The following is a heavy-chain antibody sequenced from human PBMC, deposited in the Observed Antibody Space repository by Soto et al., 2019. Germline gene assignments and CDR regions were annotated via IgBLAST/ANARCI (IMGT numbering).Heavy chain of an antibody. V-gene: IGHV1-3*01. D-gene: IGHD5-12*01. CDR1: GYTFTKYA. Sequence: QVQLVQSGAEVKKPGASVKVSCKASGYTFTKYAMHWVRQAPGQRLEWMGWINAVNSDTKYAQKFQGRVTITRDTSASTAYMELSSLRSEDTAVYYCATNSAYGIGDYWGQGTLVTVSS. J-gene: IGHJ4*02. CDR3: ATNSAYGIGDY. CDR2: INAVNSDT.